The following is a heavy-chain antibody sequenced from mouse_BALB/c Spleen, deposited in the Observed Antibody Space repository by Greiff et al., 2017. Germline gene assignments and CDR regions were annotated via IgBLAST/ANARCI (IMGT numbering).Heavy chain of an antibody. CDR3: VRSPYGSSWSYAMDY. D-gene: IGHD1-1*01. Sequence: DVKLVESGGGLVKPGGSLKLSCAASGFTFSSYAMSWVRQSPEKRLEWVAEISSGGSYTYYPDTVTGRFTISRDNAKNTLYLEMSSLRSEDTAMYYCVRSPYGSSWSYAMDYWGQGTSVTVSS. CDR1: GFTFSSYA. J-gene: IGHJ4*01. V-gene: IGHV5-9-4*01. CDR2: ISSGGSYT.